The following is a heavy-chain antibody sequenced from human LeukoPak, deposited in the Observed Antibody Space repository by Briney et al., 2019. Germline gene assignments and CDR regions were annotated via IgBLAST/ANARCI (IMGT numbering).Heavy chain of an antibody. Sequence: SETLSLTCTVSGGSISSGDYYWSWLRQPPGKGLEWIGYIYYSGSTYYNPSLKSRVTISVDTSKNQFSLKLSSVTAADTAVYYCARADYYDSSGYSGLYLDYWGQGTLVTVSS. J-gene: IGHJ4*02. D-gene: IGHD3-22*01. CDR2: IYYSGST. CDR1: GGSISSGDYY. V-gene: IGHV4-30-4*01. CDR3: ARADYYDSSGYSGLYLDY.